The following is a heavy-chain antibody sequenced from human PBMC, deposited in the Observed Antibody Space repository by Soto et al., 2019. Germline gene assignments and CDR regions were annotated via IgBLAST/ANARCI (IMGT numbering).Heavy chain of an antibody. CDR1: GYTFTGYY. Sequence: QVQLVQSGAEVKKPGASVKVSCKASGYTFTGYYMHWGRQAPGQGLEWMGWINPNSGGTNYAQKFQGWVTMTRDTSISTAYMELSRLRSDDTAVYYCAREKVVVRTYYYYYGMDVWGQGTTVTVSS. CDR2: INPNSGGT. J-gene: IGHJ6*02. V-gene: IGHV1-2*04. CDR3: AREKVVVRTYYYYYGMDV. D-gene: IGHD2-2*01.